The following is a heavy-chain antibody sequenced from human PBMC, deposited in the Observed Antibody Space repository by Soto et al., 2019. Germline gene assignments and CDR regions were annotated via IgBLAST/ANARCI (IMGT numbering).Heavy chain of an antibody. CDR2: IKSKTDGGTT. CDR1: GFTSSNAW. J-gene: IGHJ4*02. Sequence: GGSLRLSCAASGFTSSNAWMSWVRQAPGKGLEWVGRIKSKTDGGTTDYAAPVKARFTISRDDSKNTLYLKMNSQKTEDTAVYYCNTYTEWDLAFDYWGQGTLVTVSS. V-gene: IGHV3-15*01. CDR3: NTYTEWDLAFDY. D-gene: IGHD1-26*01.